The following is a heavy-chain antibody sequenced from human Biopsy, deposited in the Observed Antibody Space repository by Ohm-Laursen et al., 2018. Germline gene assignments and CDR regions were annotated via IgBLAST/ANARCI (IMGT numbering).Heavy chain of an antibody. CDR1: GGDINNYY. V-gene: IGHV4-4*07. J-gene: IGHJ3*01. CDR3: ASVVLGPTNDAFDL. D-gene: IGHD3-22*01. Sequence: GTLSLTCNVSGGDINNYYWSWIRQPAGKGLGWIGRIYPGGSTNYNPSLKSRVTMSVDTSKKQLSLRLRSVTAADTAMYYCASVVLGPTNDAFDLWGQGTMVAVSS. CDR2: IYPGGST.